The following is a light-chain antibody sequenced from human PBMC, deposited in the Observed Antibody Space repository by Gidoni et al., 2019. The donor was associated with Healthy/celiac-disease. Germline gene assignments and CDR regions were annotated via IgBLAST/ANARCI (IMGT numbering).Light chain of an antibody. CDR2: GAS. CDR3: QQYGSSPQT. J-gene: IGKJ1*01. CDR1: QSVSSSY. Sequence: ELVLTQSPVTLALSPWERATLTCRARQSVSSSYLAWYQQKPGQAPRLLIYGASSRATGIPDRFSGSGSGTDFTLTISRLEPEDVAVYYCQQYGSSPQTFGQGTKVEIK. V-gene: IGKV3-20*01.